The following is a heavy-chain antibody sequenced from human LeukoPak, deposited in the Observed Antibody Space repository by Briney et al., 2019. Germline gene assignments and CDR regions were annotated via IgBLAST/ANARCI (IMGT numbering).Heavy chain of an antibody. Sequence: SETLSLTCTVSGGSISSSIYYWGWFRQPPGKGLEWIGSIYYNVATYYHSSLKSRVTISVDTSKNHLSLKPSSVTAADTAVYYCARVRDGYNRNWAYWGQGTLVTVSS. CDR2: IYYNVAT. V-gene: IGHV4-39*02. D-gene: IGHD5-24*01. CDR3: ARVRDGYNRNWAY. J-gene: IGHJ4*02. CDR1: GGSISSSIYY.